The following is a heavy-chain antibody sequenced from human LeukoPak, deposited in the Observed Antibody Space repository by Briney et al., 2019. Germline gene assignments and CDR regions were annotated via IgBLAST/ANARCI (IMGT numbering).Heavy chain of an antibody. CDR2: ISYDGSNK. Sequence: GGSLRLSCAASGFTFSSYGMHWVRQAPGKGLEWVAFISYDGSNKYYADSVKGRFTISRDYSKNTLYLQMNSLRAADTAVSYCAKAYSSSSGDYWGQGTLVTVSS. J-gene: IGHJ4*02. V-gene: IGHV3-30*18. CDR3: AKAYSSSSGDY. D-gene: IGHD6-6*01. CDR1: GFTFSSYG.